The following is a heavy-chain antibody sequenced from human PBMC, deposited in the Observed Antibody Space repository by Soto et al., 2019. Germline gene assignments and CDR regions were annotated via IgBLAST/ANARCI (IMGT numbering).Heavy chain of an antibody. D-gene: IGHD2-15*01. J-gene: IGHJ4*02. Sequence: QVQLQESGPGLVKPSQTLSLTCTVSGGSISSGGYYWSWIRQHPGKGLEWIGYIYYSGSTYYNPSLKSRVTLSVDTSKNQFSLKLSSVTAADTAVYYCAREDRGYCSGGSCYSWFDYWGQGTLVTVSS. CDR1: GGSISSGGYY. CDR2: IYYSGST. CDR3: AREDRGYCSGGSCYSWFDY. V-gene: IGHV4-31*03.